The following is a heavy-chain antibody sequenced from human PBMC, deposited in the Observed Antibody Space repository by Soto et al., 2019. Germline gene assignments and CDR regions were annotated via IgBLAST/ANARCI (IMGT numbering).Heavy chain of an antibody. Sequence: QVQLVQSGAEVKKPGSSVKVSCKASGGDFSTYAISWVRQAPGQGIEWVGGIIPIFRTPTYEQNFQDRVTISADDSTSTAYMELNGLRSDDTAIYYCVRDSLVPAAADYFYGMDVWGQGTTVTVSS. V-gene: IGHV1-69*01. CDR2: IIPIFRTP. J-gene: IGHJ6*02. CDR1: GGDFSTYA. D-gene: IGHD2-2*01. CDR3: VRDSLVPAAADYFYGMDV.